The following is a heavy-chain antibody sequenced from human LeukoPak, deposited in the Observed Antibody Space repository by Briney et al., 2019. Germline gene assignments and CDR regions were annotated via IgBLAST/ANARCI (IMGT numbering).Heavy chain of an antibody. CDR1: GFTFFTYT. CDR3: AKGYTAIGDY. J-gene: IGHJ4*02. CDR2: ISSSSSTM. V-gene: IGHV3-48*01. Sequence: GGSLKLSCAASGFTFFTYTMSWVRQAPGKGLEWVSYISSSSSTMYYADSVKGRFTISRDNAKNSLYLQMNSLRAEDTAVYYCAKGYTAIGDYWGQGTLVTVSS. D-gene: IGHD5-18*01.